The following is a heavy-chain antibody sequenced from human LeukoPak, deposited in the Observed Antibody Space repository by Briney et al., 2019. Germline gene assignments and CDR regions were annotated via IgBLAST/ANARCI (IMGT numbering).Heavy chain of an antibody. Sequence: ASVKVSCKASGYTFTTYGITWVRQAPGQGLAWMGWISAYNGNTHYAENLQGRLTMTTDTSTSTAYMELRSLRSDDTAIYYCARRKYGADYNGMDVWGQGTTVTVSS. D-gene: IGHD4/OR15-4a*01. CDR2: ISAYNGNT. CDR3: ARRKYGADYNGMDV. CDR1: GYTFTTYG. J-gene: IGHJ6*02. V-gene: IGHV1-18*04.